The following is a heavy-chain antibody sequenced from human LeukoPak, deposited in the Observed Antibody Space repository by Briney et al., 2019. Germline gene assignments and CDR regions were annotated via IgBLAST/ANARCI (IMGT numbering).Heavy chain of an antibody. CDR1: GFTFSSYS. D-gene: IGHD6-13*01. CDR2: ISSSSSYI. Sequence: GGSLRLSCAASGFTFSSYSMNCVRQAPGKGLEWVSSISSSSSYIYYADSVKGRFTISRDNAKNSLYLQMNSLRAEDTAVYYCARGGQQLVPDWFDPWGQGTLVTVSS. CDR3: ARGGQQLVPDWFDP. V-gene: IGHV3-21*01. J-gene: IGHJ5*02.